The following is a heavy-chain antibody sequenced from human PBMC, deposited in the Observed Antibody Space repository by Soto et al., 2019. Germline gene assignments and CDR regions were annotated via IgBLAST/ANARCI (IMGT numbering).Heavy chain of an antibody. CDR3: ARAQFGSYYYYYHLDV. J-gene: IGHJ6*02. V-gene: IGHV3-48*03. D-gene: IGHD3-16*01. Sequence: EVQLVESGGGLVQPGGSLRLSCAASGFTFSSDEMNWVRQAPGKGLEWVSYISHSGSTTSYADSVMGRFTISRDDAKNPLYLQMPSLRAEDTAIYFCARAQFGSYYYYYHLDVWGQGTTVTVSS. CDR2: ISHSGSTT. CDR1: GFTFSSDE.